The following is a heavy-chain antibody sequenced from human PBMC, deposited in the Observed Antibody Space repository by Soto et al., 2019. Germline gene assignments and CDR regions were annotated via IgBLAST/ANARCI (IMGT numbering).Heavy chain of an antibody. CDR3: AKGAWLDY. CDR1: GFPFTTFD. CDR2: VSGRDGST. V-gene: IGHV3-23*01. J-gene: IGHJ4*02. D-gene: IGHD5-12*01. Sequence: EVQLLESGGGLVQPGASLRLSCAASGFPFTTFDMSWARQAPGKGLEWVSVVSGRDGSTSYADSLKGRFTISKDSSKNTLYLQMNSLRAEDTALYYCAKGAWLDYWGQGTLVTVS.